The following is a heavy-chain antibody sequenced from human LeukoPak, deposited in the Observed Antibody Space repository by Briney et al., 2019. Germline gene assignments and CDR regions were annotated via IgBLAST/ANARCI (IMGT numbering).Heavy chain of an antibody. CDR2: MNPNSGNT. CDR1: GYTFTSYY. J-gene: IGHJ4*02. CDR3: ARLRKSRVIRGLVAIYFDY. Sequence: ASVKVSCKASGYTFTSYYMHWVRQATGQGLEWMGWMNPNSGNTGYAQKFQGRVTMTRNISISTAYMELSSLRSEDTAVYYCARLRKSRVIRGLVAIYFDYWGQGTLVTVSS. V-gene: IGHV1-8*02. D-gene: IGHD3/OR15-3a*01.